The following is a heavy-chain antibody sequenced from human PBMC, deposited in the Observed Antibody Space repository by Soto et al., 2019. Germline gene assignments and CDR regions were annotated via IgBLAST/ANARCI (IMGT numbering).Heavy chain of an antibody. V-gene: IGHV4-31*03. CDR1: GGSISSGGYY. J-gene: IGHJ4*02. CDR2: IYYNGRT. CDR3: ARDLGISGYYGFDY. D-gene: IGHD3-22*01. Sequence: QVQLQESGPGLVKPSQTLSLTCTVSGGSISSGGYYWSWIRQHPGKGLEWIGYIYYNGRTYYNPSLKSRVTISLDTSKNQFSLKVTSVTAADTAVYYCARDLGISGYYGFDYWGQGTLVTVSS.